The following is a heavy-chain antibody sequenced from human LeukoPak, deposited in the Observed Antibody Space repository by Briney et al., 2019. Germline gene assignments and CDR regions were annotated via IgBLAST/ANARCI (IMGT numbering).Heavy chain of an antibody. V-gene: IGHV4-39*07. CDR1: GGSISSSSYY. CDR3: ARGGQAVAGEIDY. D-gene: IGHD6-19*01. CDR2: IYYSGST. J-gene: IGHJ4*02. Sequence: PSETLSLTCTVSGGSISSSSYYWGWIRQPPGKGLEWIGSIYYSGSTYYNPSLKSRVTISVDTSKNQFSLKLSSVTAADTAVYYCARGGQAVAGEIDYWGQGTLVTVSS.